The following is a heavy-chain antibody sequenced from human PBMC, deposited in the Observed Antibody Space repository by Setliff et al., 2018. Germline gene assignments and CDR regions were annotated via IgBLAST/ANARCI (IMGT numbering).Heavy chain of an antibody. CDR1: GYTFTSHY. J-gene: IGHJ3*02. CDR2: INPSSGRT. V-gene: IGHV1-46*01. D-gene: IGHD3-22*01. CDR3: ARDVFPYHYEGAFDI. Sequence: ASVKVSCKASGYTFTSHYMHWVRQAPGLGLEWMGTINPSSGRTSYAQKFQGRVTMNRDTSTSTVYMDMSSLRSEDTAVYYCARDVFPYHYEGAFDIWGQGTMVTVSS.